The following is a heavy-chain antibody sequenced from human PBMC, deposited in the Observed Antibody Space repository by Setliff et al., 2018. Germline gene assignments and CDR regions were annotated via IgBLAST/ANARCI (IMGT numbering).Heavy chain of an antibody. CDR1: GFTFKTYS. CDR2: ISGYNGNT. V-gene: IGHV1-18*01. D-gene: IGHD5-18*01. CDR3: ATFRGYTYGYDY. J-gene: IGHJ4*02. Sequence: GASVKVSCKAPGFTFKTYSFSWIRQAPGQGLEWVGWISGYNGNTIYAQNFQDRVTMTTDASTNTAYMELRSLGSDDTAVYYCATFRGYTYGYDYWGQGTLVTVSS.